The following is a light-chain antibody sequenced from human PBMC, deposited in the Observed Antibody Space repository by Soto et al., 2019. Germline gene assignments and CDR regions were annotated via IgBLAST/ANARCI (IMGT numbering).Light chain of an antibody. J-gene: IGKJ3*01. V-gene: IGKV1-16*01. Sequence: DIQMTQSPSSLSASVGDRVTITCRASQGISKNLAWFQQKLGKAPKSLIYDASILQSGVPSRFSGTGSGTDFTLTVSSLQPEDFATYYCQQYYTYPYTFGPGTKVDIK. CDR2: DAS. CDR3: QQYYTYPYT. CDR1: QGISKN.